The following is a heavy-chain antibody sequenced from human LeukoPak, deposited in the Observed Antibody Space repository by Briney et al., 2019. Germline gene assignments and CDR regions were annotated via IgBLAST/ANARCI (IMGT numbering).Heavy chain of an antibody. V-gene: IGHV4-59*12. Sequence: ASETLSLTCTVSGGSISSYYWSWIRQPPGKGLECIGEIYHSGSTNYNPSLKSRVTISVDKSKNQFSLKLSSVTAADTAVYYCARSSVPPNDAFDIWGQGTMVTVSS. CDR3: ARSSVPPNDAFDI. J-gene: IGHJ3*02. D-gene: IGHD6-6*01. CDR2: IYHSGST. CDR1: GGSISSYY.